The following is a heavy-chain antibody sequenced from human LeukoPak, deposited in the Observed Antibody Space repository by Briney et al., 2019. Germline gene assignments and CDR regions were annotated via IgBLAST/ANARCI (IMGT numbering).Heavy chain of an antibody. J-gene: IGHJ4*02. V-gene: IGHV3-30-3*01. CDR1: GFTFSSYA. CDR3: ARVSGWYSTLFDY. Sequence: PGGSLRLSCAASGFTFSSYAIHWVRQAPGKGLEWVAVISYDGSNKYYADSVKGRLTISRDNSKNTLYLQMNSLRAEDTAVYYCARVSGWYSTLFDYWGQGTLVTVSS. CDR2: ISYDGSNK. D-gene: IGHD6-19*01.